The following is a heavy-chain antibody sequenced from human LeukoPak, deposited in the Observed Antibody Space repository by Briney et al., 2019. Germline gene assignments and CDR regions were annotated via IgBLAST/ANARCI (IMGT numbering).Heavy chain of an antibody. CDR2: IYYSGST. D-gene: IGHD2-21*01. CDR3: ASCPLLGAFDI. V-gene: IGHV4-30-4*01. J-gene: IGHJ3*02. CDR1: GGSISSGDYY. Sequence: SETLSLTRTVSGGSISSGDYYWSWIRQPPGKGLEWIGYIYYSGSTYYNPSLKSRVTISVDTSKNQFSLKLSSVTAADTAVYYCASCPLLGAFDIWGQGTMVTVSS.